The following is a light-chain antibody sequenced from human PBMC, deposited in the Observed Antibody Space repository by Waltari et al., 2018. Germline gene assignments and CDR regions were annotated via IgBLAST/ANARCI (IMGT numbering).Light chain of an antibody. J-gene: IGKJ2*01. CDR2: RVF. CDR1: QSLVHSVGKTP. V-gene: IGKV2-30*02. Sequence: DVVMTQSPLSLPVTLGQAASISCKSSQSLVHSVGKTPLTCFKQLPGQSRRRLDYRVFNRDSVVPDRVRGRWSGTYFTLKSSRVEAEDVGVYYCMQGTHWPYTFGPGTKLDIK. CDR3: MQGTHWPYT.